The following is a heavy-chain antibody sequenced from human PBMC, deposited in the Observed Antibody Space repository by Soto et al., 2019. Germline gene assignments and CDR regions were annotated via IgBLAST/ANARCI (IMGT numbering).Heavy chain of an antibody. CDR2: ISWNSGSI. D-gene: IGHD1-26*01. CDR3: AKDRATSGTYQAVDY. J-gene: IGHJ4*02. Sequence: GGSLRLSCAASGFSFDDFAMHWVRQVPGKGLEWVSGISWNSGSIGYADSVKGRFTISRDNAKNSLYLHMNSLRAEDTALYYCAKDRATSGTYQAVDYWGQGTLVTVS. CDR1: GFSFDDFA. V-gene: IGHV3-9*01.